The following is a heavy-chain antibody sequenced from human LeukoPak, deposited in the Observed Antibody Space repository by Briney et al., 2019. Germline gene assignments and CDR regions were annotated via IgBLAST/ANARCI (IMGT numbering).Heavy chain of an antibody. CDR2: INVGNGNT. CDR1: GYTFTNYA. J-gene: IGHJ5*02. V-gene: IGHV1-3*01. CDR3: ARGPTRPWFDP. D-gene: IGHD5-12*01. Sequence: ASVKVSCKASGYTFTNYAMHWVRQAPGQRLEWMGWINVGNGNTKYSQKFQGRVTITRDTSASTAYMELGSLRYEDTAVYYCARGPTRPWFDPWGQGTLVTVSS.